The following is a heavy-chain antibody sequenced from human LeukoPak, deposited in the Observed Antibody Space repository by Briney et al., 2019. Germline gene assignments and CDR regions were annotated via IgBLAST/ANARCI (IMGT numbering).Heavy chain of an antibody. CDR1: GFNFSNYA. D-gene: IGHD1-26*01. CDR3: AKFRDSGSPRGGFDP. J-gene: IGHJ5*02. CDR2: FSGSGGTT. V-gene: IGHV3-23*01. Sequence: GGSVRLFCAASGFNFSNYAMTWVRQAPGKGLVWVSDFSGSGGTTYYADSVKGRLTISRDNSKHTVYLEMNSLRAEDTAVYYCAKFRDSGSPRGGFDPWGQGTLVTVSS.